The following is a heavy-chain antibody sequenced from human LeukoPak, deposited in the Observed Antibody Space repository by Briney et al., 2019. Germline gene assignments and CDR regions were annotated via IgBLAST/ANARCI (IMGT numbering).Heavy chain of an antibody. Sequence: PGGSLRLSCAASGFTFSSYGMYWVRQAPGKGLEWVAYIRYDGSNKYYADSVKGRFTISRDNSKNTLYLQMDSLRAEDTAVYYCAKPSAGAPMVTPFDYWGQGTLVTVSS. V-gene: IGHV3-30*02. D-gene: IGHD5-18*01. CDR3: AKPSAGAPMVTPFDY. J-gene: IGHJ4*02. CDR1: GFTFSSYG. CDR2: IRYDGSNK.